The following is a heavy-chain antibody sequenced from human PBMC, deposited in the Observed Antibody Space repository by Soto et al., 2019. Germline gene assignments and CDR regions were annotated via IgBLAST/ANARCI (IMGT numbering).Heavy chain of an antibody. V-gene: IGHV3-23*01. CDR3: AKGDWADY. CDR1: GFTFSTFA. D-gene: IGHD3-9*01. CDR2: IGALDDGYT. J-gene: IGHJ4*02. Sequence: GGSLRLSCAASGFTFSTFAMTWVRQGPGKGLEWVSYIGALDDGYTHYADSVKGRFTVSRDNSKNTLHPQMNSLRADDTAIYYCAKGDWADYWGPGALVTVS.